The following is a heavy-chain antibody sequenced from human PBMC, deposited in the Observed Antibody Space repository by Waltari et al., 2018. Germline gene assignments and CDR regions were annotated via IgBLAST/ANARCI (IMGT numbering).Heavy chain of an antibody. V-gene: IGHV4-59*01. J-gene: IGHJ5*02. CDR3: ARGGLTMLSNWFDP. Sequence: QVQLQESGPGLVKPSETLSLTCSVSGSSINTYYWIWIRQPPGKGLEYIGYIYSSGSSNYNPSFMSRVTISLDMSKNQFSLKLTSVTAADTAVYYCARGGLTMLSNWFDPWGQGTLVTVSS. CDR1: GSSINTYY. D-gene: IGHD3-10*01. CDR2: IYSSGSS.